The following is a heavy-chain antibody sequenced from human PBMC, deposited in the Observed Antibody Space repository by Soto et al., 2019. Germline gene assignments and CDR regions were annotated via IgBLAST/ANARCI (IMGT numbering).Heavy chain of an antibody. J-gene: IGHJ5*02. CDR1: GVTFSSYA. CDR3: AKVTGTTYNWFDP. Sequence: GGSLRLSCGASGVTFSSYALSWFRQAPGEGLQWVSTISGSGGSTYYADSVRGRFTISRDNSKNTLYLQMNSLRAEETAVYYCAKVTGTTYNWFDPWGQGTLVTSP. CDR2: ISGSGGST. V-gene: IGHV3-23*01. D-gene: IGHD1-7*01.